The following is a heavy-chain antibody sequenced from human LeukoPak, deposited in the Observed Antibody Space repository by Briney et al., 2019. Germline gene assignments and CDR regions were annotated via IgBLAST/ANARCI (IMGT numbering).Heavy chain of an antibody. CDR2: ISGSGDTT. V-gene: IGHV3-23*01. CDR3: AKDRSLVPAALNY. D-gene: IGHD2-2*01. CDR1: GFNFSSYA. Sequence: GGSLRLSCAASGFNFSSYAMTWVRQAPGKGLECVSGISGSGDTTYYADPVKGRFTISRDNSKNTLYLQMNSLRAEDTALYYCAKDRSLVPAALNYWGQGTLVTVSS. J-gene: IGHJ4*02.